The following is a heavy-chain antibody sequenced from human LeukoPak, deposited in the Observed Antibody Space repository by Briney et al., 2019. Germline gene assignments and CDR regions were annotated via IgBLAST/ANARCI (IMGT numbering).Heavy chain of an antibody. CDR1: GGSITTYY. D-gene: IGHD5-12*01. CDR3: ARDGYSGSDPL. J-gene: IGHJ4*02. Sequence: PSETLSLTCTVSGGSITTYYWSWIRQPPGKGLEWIGYIYHSGSTKYNPSLKSRVTISVDTSQNQFSLKLSSVTAADTAVYYCARDGYSGSDPLWGQGNLVTVSS. CDR2: IYHSGST. V-gene: IGHV4-59*01.